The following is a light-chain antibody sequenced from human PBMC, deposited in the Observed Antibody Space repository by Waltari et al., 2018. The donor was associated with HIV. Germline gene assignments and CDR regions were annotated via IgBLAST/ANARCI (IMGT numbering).Light chain of an antibody. J-gene: IGLJ3*02. CDR3: CSYAGNNTLV. Sequence: QSALTQPASVSGSPGQSITISCTGTSSDVGSYKFVSWYQQHPGKAPKFMIYDGTKRPSGVSNRFSGSKSGNTASLTISGLQAEDEADYHCCSYAGNNTLVFGGGTKLTVI. V-gene: IGLV2-23*01. CDR1: SSDVGSYKF. CDR2: DGT.